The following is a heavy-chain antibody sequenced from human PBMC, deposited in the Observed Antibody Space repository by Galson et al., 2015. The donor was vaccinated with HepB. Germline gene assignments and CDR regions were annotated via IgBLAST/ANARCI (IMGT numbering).Heavy chain of an antibody. CDR1: GFTFSSYA. CDR3: AKGRQGYASRNGAATFDY. Sequence: SLRLSCAASGFTFSSYAMSWVRQAPGKGLEWVSAISGSGGSTYYADSVKGRFTISRDNSKNTLYLQMNSLRAEDTAVYYCAKGRQGYASRNGAATFDYWGQGTLVTVSS. J-gene: IGHJ4*02. CDR2: ISGSGGST. D-gene: IGHD2-15*01. V-gene: IGHV3-23*01.